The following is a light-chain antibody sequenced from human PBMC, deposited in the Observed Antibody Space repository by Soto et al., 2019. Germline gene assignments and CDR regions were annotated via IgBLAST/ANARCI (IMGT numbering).Light chain of an antibody. Sequence: QSALTQPASVSGSPGQSITISCTGTSSYVGSYNLVSWYQQHPGKAPKLMIYEDIERPSGVSNRFSGSKSGNTASLTISGLQTEDEADYYCCSYAGGTSVVFGGGTKLTVL. J-gene: IGLJ2*01. CDR2: EDI. CDR3: CSYAGGTSVV. V-gene: IGLV2-23*01. CDR1: SSYVGSYNL.